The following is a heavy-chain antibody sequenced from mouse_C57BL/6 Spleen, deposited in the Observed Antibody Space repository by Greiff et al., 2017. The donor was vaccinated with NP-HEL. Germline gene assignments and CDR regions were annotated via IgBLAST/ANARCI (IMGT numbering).Heavy chain of an antibody. D-gene: IGHD1-1*01. J-gene: IGHJ4*01. CDR3: ARGRGYYGSSYRDAMDY. CDR2: INYDGSST. V-gene: IGHV5-16*01. Sequence: EVKVVESEGGLVQPGSSMKLSCTASGFTFSDYYMAWVRQVPEKGLEWVANINYDGSSTYYLDSLKSRFIISRDNAKNILYLQMRSLKSEDTATYFCARGRGYYGSSYRDAMDYWGQGTSVTVSS. CDR1: GFTFSDYY.